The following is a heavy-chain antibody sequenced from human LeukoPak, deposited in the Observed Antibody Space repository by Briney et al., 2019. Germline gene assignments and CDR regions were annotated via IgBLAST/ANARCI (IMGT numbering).Heavy chain of an antibody. CDR2: IYYSGST. CDR1: GGSISSYY. J-gene: IGHJ3*02. V-gene: IGHV4-59*08. Sequence: KPSETLSLTCTVSGGSISSYYXSWIXQPPGXGLEWIGYIYYSGSTNYTPSLKSRVTISVDTSKNQFSLKLSSVTAADTAVYYCARLMTRHHDAFDIWGQGTMVTVSS. CDR3: ARLMTRHHDAFDI. D-gene: IGHD2-21*02.